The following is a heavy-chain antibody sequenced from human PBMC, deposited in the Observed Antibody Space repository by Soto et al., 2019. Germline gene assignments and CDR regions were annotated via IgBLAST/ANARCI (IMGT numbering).Heavy chain of an antibody. J-gene: IGHJ4*02. CDR1: GGSISSGGYS. Sequence: QLQLQESGSGLVKPSQTLSPTCAVSGGSISSGGYSWSWIRQPPGKGLEWIGYIYHSGSTYYNPSLKSRVTISVDRSKNQFSLKLSSVTAADTAVYYCARGGAARRGFFDYWGQGTLVTVSS. V-gene: IGHV4-30-2*01. D-gene: IGHD6-6*01. CDR3: ARGGAARRGFFDY. CDR2: IYHSGST.